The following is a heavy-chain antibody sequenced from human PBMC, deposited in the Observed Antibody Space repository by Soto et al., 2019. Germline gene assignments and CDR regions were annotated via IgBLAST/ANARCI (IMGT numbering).Heavy chain of an antibody. Sequence: VGSLRLSCAASGFTFSSYSMNWVRQAPGKGLEWVSSISSSSSYIYYADSVKGRFTISRDNAKNSLYLQMNSLRAEDTAVYYCARPKDYDILTGYLYPLNYWGQGTLVTVSS. J-gene: IGHJ4*02. CDR1: GFTFSSYS. V-gene: IGHV3-21*01. CDR3: ARPKDYDILTGYLYPLNY. CDR2: ISSSSSYI. D-gene: IGHD3-9*01.